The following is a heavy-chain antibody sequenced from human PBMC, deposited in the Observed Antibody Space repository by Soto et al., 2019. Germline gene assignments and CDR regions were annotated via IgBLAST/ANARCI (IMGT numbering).Heavy chain of an antibody. CDR2: IWYDGSNK. J-gene: IGHJ4*02. D-gene: IGHD4-17*01. V-gene: IGHV3-33*01. CDR1: GFTFSSYG. Sequence: GGSLRLSCAASGFTFSSYGMHWVRQAPGKGLEWVAVIWYDGSNKYYADSVKGRFTISRDNSKNTLYLQMNSLRAEDTAVYYCARDYSLDYGDYPKGYFDYWGQGTLVTVSS. CDR3: ARDYSLDYGDYPKGYFDY.